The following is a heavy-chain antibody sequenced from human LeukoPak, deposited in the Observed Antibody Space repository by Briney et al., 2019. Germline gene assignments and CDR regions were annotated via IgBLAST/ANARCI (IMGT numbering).Heavy chain of an antibody. J-gene: IGHJ4*02. Sequence: ASLKVSCKASGYTFTSYYMRWVRQAPGQGLEWMGWINPNSGGTNYAQKFQGRVTMTRDTSISTAYMELSRLRSDDTAVYYCARRSSIADSAGLDYWGQGTLVTVSS. CDR2: INPNSGGT. CDR3: ARRSSIADSAGLDY. D-gene: IGHD6-13*01. CDR1: GYTFTSYY. V-gene: IGHV1-2*02.